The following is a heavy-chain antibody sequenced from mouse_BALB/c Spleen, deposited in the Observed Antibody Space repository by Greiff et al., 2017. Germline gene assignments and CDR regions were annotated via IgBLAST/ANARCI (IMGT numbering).Heavy chain of an antibody. CDR1: GFSLTSYG. D-gene: IGHD2-14*01. CDR3: ASSYYRYDGAWFAY. J-gene: IGHJ3*01. V-gene: IGHV2-9*02. Sequence: LQESGPGLVAPSQSLSITCTVSGFSLTSYGVHWVRQPPGKGLEWLGVIWAGGSTNYNSALMSRLSISKDNSKSQVFLKMNSLQTDDTAMYYCASSYYRYDGAWFAYWGQGTLVTVSA. CDR2: IWAGGST.